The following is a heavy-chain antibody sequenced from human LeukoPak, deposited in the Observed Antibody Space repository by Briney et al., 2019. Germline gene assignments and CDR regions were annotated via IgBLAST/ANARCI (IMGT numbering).Heavy chain of an antibody. D-gene: IGHD2-21*02. CDR2: IAAVGGGI. J-gene: IGHJ4*02. Sequence: GGPLRLSCAASGFDFSTYAMAWVRQAPVRGLEWVSVIAAVGGGIQYADVVQRRFTISRENSKNTMYLQMDILRGEDTPLYYCAKYCDVDCFRNFDYWGQGSLVTVSS. CDR1: GFDFSTYA. V-gene: IGHV3-23*01. CDR3: AKYCDVDCFRNFDY.